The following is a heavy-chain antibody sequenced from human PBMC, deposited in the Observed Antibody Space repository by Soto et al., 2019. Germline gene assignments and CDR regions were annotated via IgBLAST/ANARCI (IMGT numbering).Heavy chain of an antibody. J-gene: IGHJ4*02. V-gene: IGHV3-21*01. CDR2: ISSSSSYI. CDR3: ARDSSPRYYDYIWGSYRPIDY. D-gene: IGHD3-16*02. CDR1: GFTFSSYS. Sequence: EVQLVESGGGLVKPGGSLRLSCAASGFTFSSYSMNWVRQAPGKGLEWVSSISSSSSYIYYADSVKGRFTISRDNAKNSLYLQMNSLRAEDTAVYYCARDSSPRYYDYIWGSYRPIDYWGQGTLVTVSS.